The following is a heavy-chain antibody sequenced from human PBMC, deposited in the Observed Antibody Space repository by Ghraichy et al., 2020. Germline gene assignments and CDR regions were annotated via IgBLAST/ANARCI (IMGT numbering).Heavy chain of an antibody. V-gene: IGHV1-3*01. J-gene: IGHJ4*02. Sequence: ASVKVSCKASGYIFSGYIIHWVRQAPGQRPEWMGWINAGAGDTKYSEKLQGRVTFTRDTSATTAYMELRNLTSEDTAVYFCTRDVFSGWVSRGGHWGQGTLVTVSS. D-gene: IGHD6-19*01. CDR1: GYIFSGYI. CDR2: INAGAGDT. CDR3: TRDVFSGWVSRGGH.